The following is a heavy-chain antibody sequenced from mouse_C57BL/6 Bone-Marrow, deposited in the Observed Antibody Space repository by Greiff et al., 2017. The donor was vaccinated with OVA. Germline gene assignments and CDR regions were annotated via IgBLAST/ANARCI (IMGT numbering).Heavy chain of an antibody. CDR2: ISSGGSYT. V-gene: IGHV5-6*02. CDR1: GFTFSSYG. CDR3: ARRGGLPFMDY. D-gene: IGHD2-4*01. Sequence: VHLVESGGDLVKPGGSLKLSCAASGFTFSSYGMSWVRQTPDKRLEWVATISSGGSYTYYPDSVKGRFTISRDNAKNTLYLQMSSLKSEDTSMYYCARRGGLPFMDYWGQGTSVTVSS. J-gene: IGHJ4*01.